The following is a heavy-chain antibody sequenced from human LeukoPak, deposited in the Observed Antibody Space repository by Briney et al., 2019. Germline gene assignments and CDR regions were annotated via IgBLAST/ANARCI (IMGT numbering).Heavy chain of an antibody. CDR1: GGSISSSSYY. J-gene: IGHJ4*02. D-gene: IGHD3-10*02. Sequence: SETLSLTCTVSGGSISSSSYYWSWIRQPAGKGLEWIGRIYTSGSTNYNPSLKSRVTISVDTSKNQFSLKLSSVTAADTAVYSCARERDVPGPQGGLDYWGQGTLVTVSS. V-gene: IGHV4-61*02. CDR3: ARERDVPGPQGGLDY. CDR2: IYTSGST.